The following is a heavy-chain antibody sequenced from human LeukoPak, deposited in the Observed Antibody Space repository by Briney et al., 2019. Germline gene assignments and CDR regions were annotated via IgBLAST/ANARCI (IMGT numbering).Heavy chain of an antibody. V-gene: IGHV1-18*01. J-gene: IGHJ4*02. CDR2: ISPYNGNT. Sequence: ASVKVSCKASAYTFTSYTISWVRQAPGQGLEWMGWISPYNGNTNYAQKLQGRVTMTTDTSTSTAYMELRSLRSDDTAVYYCARDGSRIAAAGTNHFDYWGQGTLVTVSS. CDR1: AYTFTSYT. CDR3: ARDGSRIAAAGTNHFDY. D-gene: IGHD6-13*01.